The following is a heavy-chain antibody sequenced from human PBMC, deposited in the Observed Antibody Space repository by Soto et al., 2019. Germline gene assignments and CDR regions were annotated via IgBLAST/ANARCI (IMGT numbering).Heavy chain of an antibody. Sequence: QLQLQESGSGLVKPSETLSLTCIVSNGSISSRSSYWGWIRQTPGKGLEWIGSIYYIGNTYYNPSLESRVTISIDTSKTQSSLKMNSVTAADTAVYFCGGQDYGAKGYYFENWGQGALVTVSS. V-gene: IGHV4-39*01. CDR3: GGQDYGAKGYYFEN. D-gene: IGHD4-17*01. CDR2: IYYIGNT. J-gene: IGHJ4*02. CDR1: NGSISSRSSY.